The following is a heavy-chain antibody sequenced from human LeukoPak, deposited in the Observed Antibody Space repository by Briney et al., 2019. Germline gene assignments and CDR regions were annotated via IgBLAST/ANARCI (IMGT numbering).Heavy chain of an antibody. Sequence: GGSLRLSCAASGFTFSSYAMHWVRQAPGKGLEWVAVISYDGSNKYYADSVKGRFTISRDNSKNTLYLQMNSLRAEDTAVYYCASCYYARADAFDIWGQGTMVTVSS. D-gene: IGHD3-22*01. CDR3: ASCYYARADAFDI. J-gene: IGHJ3*02. CDR1: GFTFSSYA. CDR2: ISYDGSNK. V-gene: IGHV3-30*04.